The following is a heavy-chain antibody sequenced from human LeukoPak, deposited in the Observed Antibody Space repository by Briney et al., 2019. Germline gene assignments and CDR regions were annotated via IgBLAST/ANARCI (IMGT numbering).Heavy chain of an antibody. Sequence: GGSLRLSCAASGFTFSIYYMTWVRQAPGKGLEWVSSISTSGAYIYYADSVKGRFTISRDNAKNSLYLQMNSPRAEDSAVYYCARYPLSYSDYYMDVWGTGTTVTVSS. D-gene: IGHD2-15*01. CDR2: ISTSGAYI. J-gene: IGHJ6*03. CDR1: GFTFSIYY. CDR3: ARYPLSYSDYYMDV. V-gene: IGHV3-21*01.